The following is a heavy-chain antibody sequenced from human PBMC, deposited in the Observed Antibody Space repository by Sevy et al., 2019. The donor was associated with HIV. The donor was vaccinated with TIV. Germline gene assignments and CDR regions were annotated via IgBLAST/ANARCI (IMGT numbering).Heavy chain of an antibody. V-gene: IGHV3-21*04. Sequence: GGSLRLSCAASGFTFSIYTMNWVRQAPGKGLDWVSSITGSSTTIYYADSVKGRFTVSRDNSNNTLYLHINSLRADDTAVYYCARDGLYGGNFEYFQHWGQGTLVTVSS. CDR2: ITGSSTTI. CDR3: ARDGLYGGNFEYFQH. J-gene: IGHJ1*01. CDR1: GFTFSIYT. D-gene: IGHD4-17*01.